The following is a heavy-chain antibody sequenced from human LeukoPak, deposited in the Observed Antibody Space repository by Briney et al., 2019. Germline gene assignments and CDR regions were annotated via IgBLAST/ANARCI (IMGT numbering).Heavy chain of an antibody. CDR1: GFTFSGSA. CDR2: IRSTANGYAT. D-gene: IGHD3-10*01. CDR3: TGNYYGSGSYADFDY. Sequence: GGSLRLSCAASGFTFSGSALHWVHQASGKGLEWVGRIRSTANGYATAYAASVKGRFTISRDDSKNTAYLQMDSLKTEDTAVYYCTGNYYGSGSYADFDYWGQGTLVTVSS. V-gene: IGHV3-73*01. J-gene: IGHJ4*02.